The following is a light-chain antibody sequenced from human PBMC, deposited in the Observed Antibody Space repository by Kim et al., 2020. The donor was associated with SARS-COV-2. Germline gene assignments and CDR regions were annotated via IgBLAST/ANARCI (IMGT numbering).Light chain of an antibody. V-gene: IGLV3-1*01. CDR3: QAWDSSTRV. J-gene: IGLJ2*01. Sequence: SYELTQPPSVSVSPGQTASITCSGDKLGDKYACWYQQKPGQSPVLVIYQDSKRPSGIPERFSGSNSGNTATLTISGTQATDEADYYCQAWDSSTRVFGGGTKLTVL. CDR1: KLGDKY. CDR2: QDS.